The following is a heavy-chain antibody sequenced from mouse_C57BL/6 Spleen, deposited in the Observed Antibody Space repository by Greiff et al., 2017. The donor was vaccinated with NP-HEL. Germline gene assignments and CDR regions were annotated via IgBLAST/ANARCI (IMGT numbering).Heavy chain of an antibody. Sequence: VQLQQSGPELVKPGASVKISCKASGYTFTDYYMNWVKQSHGKSLEWIGDINPNNGGTSYNQKFKGKATLTVDKSSSTAYMELRSLTSEDSAVYYCARDGYDGAYFDYWGQGTTLTVSS. D-gene: IGHD2-2*01. V-gene: IGHV1-26*01. J-gene: IGHJ2*01. CDR1: GYTFTDYY. CDR2: INPNNGGT. CDR3: ARDGYDGAYFDY.